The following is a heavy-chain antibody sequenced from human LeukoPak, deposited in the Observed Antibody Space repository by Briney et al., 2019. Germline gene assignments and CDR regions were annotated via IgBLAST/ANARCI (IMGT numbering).Heavy chain of an antibody. Sequence: GGSLRLSCAASGFTFEDYPMHWVRQAPGKGLEWVSGISYNSNSIAYADSVRGRFTISRDNAKNSLYLQMNSLRAEDTAVYYCARRPKYCSGGSCSGGAFDIWGQGTMVTVSS. J-gene: IGHJ3*02. CDR2: ISYNSNSI. D-gene: IGHD2-15*01. CDR3: ARRPKYCSGGSCSGGAFDI. CDR1: GFTFEDYP. V-gene: IGHV3-9*01.